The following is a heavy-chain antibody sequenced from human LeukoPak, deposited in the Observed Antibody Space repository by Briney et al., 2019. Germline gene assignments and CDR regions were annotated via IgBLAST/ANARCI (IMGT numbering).Heavy chain of an antibody. CDR2: ITWNGGST. V-gene: IGHV3-20*04. J-gene: IGHJ6*03. CDR1: GFTFSSYA. Sequence: GGSLRLSCAASGFTFSSYAMSWVRQAPGKGLEWVSGITWNGGSTGYADSVKGRFTISRDNAKNSLYLQMNSLRAEDTALYYCARGGCLSGSCYWDYYYYYMDVWGKGTTVTVSS. D-gene: IGHD2-15*01. CDR3: ARGGCLSGSCYWDYYYYYMDV.